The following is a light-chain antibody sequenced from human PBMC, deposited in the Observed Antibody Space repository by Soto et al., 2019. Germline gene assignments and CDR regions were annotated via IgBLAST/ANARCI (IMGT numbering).Light chain of an antibody. J-gene: IGKJ1*01. CDR3: QHYNSYSEA. CDR1: QTISSW. V-gene: IGKV1-5*03. Sequence: DIQMTQSPSTLSGSVGDRVTITCRASQTISSWLAWYQQKPGKAPKLLTYKASTLKSGVPSRFSGSGSGTEFTLTISSLQPDDFGTYYCQHYNSYSEAFGQGTKVDIX. CDR2: KAS.